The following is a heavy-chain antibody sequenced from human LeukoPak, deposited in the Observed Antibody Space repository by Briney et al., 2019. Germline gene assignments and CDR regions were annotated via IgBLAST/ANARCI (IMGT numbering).Heavy chain of an antibody. J-gene: IGHJ4*02. Sequence: QTGGSLRLSCAASGFTFSSYWMSWVRQAPGKGLEWVANIKLDGSEKNYVDSVKGRFTISRDNTKNSLYLQMNSLRAEDTAVFYCARDQYDTWSRRGNFDSWGQGTLVIVSS. D-gene: IGHD3-3*01. CDR1: GFTFSSYW. CDR3: ARDQYDTWSRRGNFDS. V-gene: IGHV3-7*03. CDR2: IKLDGSEK.